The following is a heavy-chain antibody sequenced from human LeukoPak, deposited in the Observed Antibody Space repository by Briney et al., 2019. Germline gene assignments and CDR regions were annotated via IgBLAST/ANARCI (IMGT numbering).Heavy chain of an antibody. J-gene: IGHJ4*02. CDR3: ARSDYGDYGGTDY. D-gene: IGHD4-17*01. CDR2: INPNSGGT. V-gene: IGHV1-2*02. Sequence: ASVNVSCKASGYTFTGYYMHWVRQAPGQGLEWMGWINPNSGGTNYAQKFQGRVTMTRDTSISTAYMELSRLRSDDTAVYYCARSDYGDYGGTDYWGQGTLVTVSS. CDR1: GYTFTGYY.